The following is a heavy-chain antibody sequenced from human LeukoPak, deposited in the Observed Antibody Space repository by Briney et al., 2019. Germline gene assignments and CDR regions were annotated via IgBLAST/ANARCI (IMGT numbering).Heavy chain of an antibody. CDR2: IIPIFGTA. V-gene: IGHV1-69*06. Sequence: GASVKVSCKASGGTFSSYAISWVRQAPGQGLEWMGGIIPIFGTANYAQKFQGRVTITADKSTSTAYMELSSLRSEDTAVYYCARDMDYGSNWFDPWGQGTLVTVSS. CDR3: ARDMDYGSNWFDP. CDR1: GGTFSSYA. D-gene: IGHD4-17*01. J-gene: IGHJ5*02.